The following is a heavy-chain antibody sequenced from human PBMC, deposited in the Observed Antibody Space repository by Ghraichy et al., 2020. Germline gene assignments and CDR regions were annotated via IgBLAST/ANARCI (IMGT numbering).Heavy chain of an antibody. D-gene: IGHD1-1*01. V-gene: IGHV3-74*01. CDR3: ARGHNSPGEDALDI. Sequence: GGSLRLSCAASGFTFSSYWMHWVRQAPGKGLVWVSDINSNGYRINYADSVKGRFTISRDNAKNTLYLQMDSLRAEDTALYYCARGHNSPGEDALDIWGQGTMVAVSS. CDR2: INSNGYRI. CDR1: GFTFSSYW. J-gene: IGHJ3*02.